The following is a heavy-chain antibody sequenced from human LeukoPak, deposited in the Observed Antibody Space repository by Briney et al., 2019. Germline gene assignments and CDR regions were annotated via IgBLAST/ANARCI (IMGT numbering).Heavy chain of an antibody. D-gene: IGHD3-3*02. CDR3: ARVRLADERAWAY. CDR1: GYTFSDFY. CDR2: ITPKSGDT. Sequence: ASVKVSCKASGYTFSDFYIHWVGQAPGQGLEYVGWITPKSGDTYSPQRFQGRVTMTRDASISTAYMELSSLRSDDTAVYFCARVRLADERAWAYWGQGTLVTVSS. J-gene: IGHJ4*02. V-gene: IGHV1-2*02.